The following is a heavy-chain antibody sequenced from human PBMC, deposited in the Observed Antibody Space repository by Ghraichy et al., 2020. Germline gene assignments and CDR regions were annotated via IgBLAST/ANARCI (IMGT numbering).Heavy chain of an antibody. Sequence: GESLNISCAASGFTFSGYWMTWVRQAQGKGLGWVASIKHDGSEEIYVDSVKGRLTISRDNAKTSLDLQMNSLRAEDAAVYYCAKNVVAAGRIYYYYYGMDVWGQGTTVTVSS. J-gene: IGHJ6*02. V-gene: IGHV3-7*01. CDR1: GFTFSGYW. D-gene: IGHD2-2*01. CDR2: IKHDGSEE. CDR3: AKNVVAAGRIYYYYYGMDV.